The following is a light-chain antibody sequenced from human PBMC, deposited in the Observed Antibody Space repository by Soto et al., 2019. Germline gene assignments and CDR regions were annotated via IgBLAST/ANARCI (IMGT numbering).Light chain of an antibody. CDR3: QQGYSNPQT. CDR1: PSISNY. Sequence: DIQMTQSPSSLSAFVGARVTITCRASPSISNYLNWYQQNSGKAPKILSYVASSLQSGVPSRFSGSGSGTDFTLTISSLQPEDFETYYCQQGYSNPQTFGQGTKVDIK. CDR2: VAS. J-gene: IGKJ1*01. V-gene: IGKV1-39*01.